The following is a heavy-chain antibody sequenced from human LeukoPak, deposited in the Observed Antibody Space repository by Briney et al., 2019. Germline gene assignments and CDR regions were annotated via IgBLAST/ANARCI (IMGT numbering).Heavy chain of an antibody. CDR1: GFIFSDHY. CDR3: ATDRGWRTSGYYLYYFEY. Sequence: GGSLRLSCAASGFIFSDHYMDWVRQAPGKGLEWVGRTRNKANSYTTEYAASVKGRFTISRDDSKNSLYLQMNSLRAEDTAVYYCATDRGWRTSGYYLYYFEYWGQGTLVTYSS. CDR2: TRNKANSYTT. J-gene: IGHJ4*02. D-gene: IGHD3-3*01. V-gene: IGHV3-72*01.